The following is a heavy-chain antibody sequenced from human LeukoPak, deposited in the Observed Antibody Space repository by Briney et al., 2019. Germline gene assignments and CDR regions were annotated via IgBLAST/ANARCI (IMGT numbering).Heavy chain of an antibody. D-gene: IGHD5-24*01. Sequence: GGSLRLSCAASGFTFRTYGIHWVRQAPGKGLEWVAVISYDGSNKYYADSVNGRFTISRDNSKNPLYLQMNSLRTEDTAVYYCAKGVATTRVFDIWGQGTMVPVSS. CDR2: ISYDGSNK. J-gene: IGHJ3*02. CDR1: GFTFRTYG. V-gene: IGHV3-30*18. CDR3: AKGVATTRVFDI.